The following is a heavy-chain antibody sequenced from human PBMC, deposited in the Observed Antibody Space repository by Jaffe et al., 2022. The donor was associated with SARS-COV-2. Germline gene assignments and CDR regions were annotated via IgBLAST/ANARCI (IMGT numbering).Heavy chain of an antibody. V-gene: IGHV3-49*03. D-gene: IGHD3-10*01. Sequence: EVQLVESGGGLVQPGRSLRLSCTASGFTFSDYTMSWFRQAPGKGLEWVGFIRSEHYGATVDYAASVKGRFTVSRDDSKSVAYLQMDSLKTEETAVYYCTRVSLWFGEFDIEDWYFDLWGRGTLVTVSP. CDR1: GFTFSDYT. CDR2: IRSEHYGATV. CDR3: TRVSLWFGEFDIEDWYFDL. J-gene: IGHJ2*01.